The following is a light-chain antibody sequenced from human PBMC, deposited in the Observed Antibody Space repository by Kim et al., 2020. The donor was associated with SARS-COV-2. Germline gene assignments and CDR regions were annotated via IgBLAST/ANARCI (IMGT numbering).Light chain of an antibody. CDR2: DAS. CDR1: QSVSSD. V-gene: IGKV3-15*01. Sequence: SPGESATLSCRASQSVSSDLAWYQQKPGQAPRLLIYDASTRATGIPARFGGSGSGTEFTLTISSLRSEDIAVYFCQQYNNWPPLTFGGGTKVDIK. J-gene: IGKJ4*01. CDR3: QQYNNWPPLT.